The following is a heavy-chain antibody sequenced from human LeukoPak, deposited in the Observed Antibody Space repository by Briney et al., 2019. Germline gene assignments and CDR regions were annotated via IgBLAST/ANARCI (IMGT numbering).Heavy chain of an antibody. CDR2: IDWDDDK. J-gene: IGHJ4*02. CDR1: GFSLITSGMC. V-gene: IGHV2-70*11. CDR3: ARGRLLVPLDY. Sequence: QTLSLTCTFSGFSLITSGMCVSWLRQPPGKALEWLARIDWDDDKYYSTSLKTRLTISKDTSKNQVVLTMTNMDPVDTATYYCARGRLLVPLDYWGQGTLVTVSS. D-gene: IGHD2-8*02.